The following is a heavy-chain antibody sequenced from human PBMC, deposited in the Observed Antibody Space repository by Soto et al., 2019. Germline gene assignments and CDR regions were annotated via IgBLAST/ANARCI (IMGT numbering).Heavy chain of an antibody. J-gene: IGHJ5*02. CDR2: IYHSGTT. Sequence: QVQLQESGPGLVKPSQTLSLTCTVSGGSISSGDYCWSWIRQHPGKGLEWIGYIYHSGTTYSIPSLKSRVTISVDTSKNQFSLNLSSVTAADTAVYYCARESSDLGWFDPWGQGTLVTVSS. V-gene: IGHV4-31*03. CDR3: ARESSDLGWFDP. CDR1: GGSISSGDYC. D-gene: IGHD7-27*01.